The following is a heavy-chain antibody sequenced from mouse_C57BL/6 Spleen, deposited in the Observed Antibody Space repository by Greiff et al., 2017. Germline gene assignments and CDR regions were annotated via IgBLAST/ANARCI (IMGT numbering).Heavy chain of an antibody. CDR3: ARGYYGSRGAMDY. CDR2: ISDGGSYT. CDR1: GFTFSSYA. Sequence: EVQLVESGGGLVKPGGSLKLSCAASGFTFSSYAMSWVRQTPEKRLGWVATISDGGSYTYYPDNVKGRFTISRDNAKNNLYLQMSHLKSEDTAMYYCARGYYGSRGAMDYWGQGTSVTVSS. D-gene: IGHD1-1*01. J-gene: IGHJ4*01. V-gene: IGHV5-4*01.